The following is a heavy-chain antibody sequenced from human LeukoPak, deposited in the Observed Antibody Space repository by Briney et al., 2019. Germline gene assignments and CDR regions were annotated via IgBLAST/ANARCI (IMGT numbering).Heavy chain of an antibody. CDR3: ARVLLTPDY. Sequence: ASVKVSCKASGYTFTDYYMHWVRQAPGQGLEWMGWINPSGGGTNYAQKFQGRVTMTRDTSISTAYMELSRLSSDDTAVYYCARVLLTPDYWGQGALVTVSS. CDR2: INPSGGGT. V-gene: IGHV1-2*02. CDR1: GYTFTDYY. J-gene: IGHJ4*02. D-gene: IGHD2-15*01.